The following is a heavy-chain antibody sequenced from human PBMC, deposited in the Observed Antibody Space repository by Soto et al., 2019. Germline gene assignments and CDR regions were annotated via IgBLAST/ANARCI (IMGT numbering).Heavy chain of an antibody. CDR2: INPNSGGT. CDR1: GYTFTGYY. V-gene: IGHV1-2*04. Sequence: ASVKVSCKASGYTFTGYYMHWVRQAPRQGLEWMGWINPNSGGTNYAQKFQGWVTMTRDTSISTAYMELSRLRSDDTAVYYCARGRGLELRDYYYYYGMDVWGQGTTVTVSS. D-gene: IGHD1-7*01. J-gene: IGHJ6*02. CDR3: ARGRGLELRDYYYYYGMDV.